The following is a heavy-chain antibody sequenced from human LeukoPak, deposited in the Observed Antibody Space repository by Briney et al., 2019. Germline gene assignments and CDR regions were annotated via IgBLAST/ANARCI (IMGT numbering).Heavy chain of an antibody. CDR3: AKLLRPYYYYYMDV. Sequence: GGSLRLSCAASGFTFSSYWMHWVRQAPGKGLVWVSRINSDGSSTSYADSVRGRFTISRDNAKNTLYLQMNSLGAEDTAVYYCAKLLRPYYYYYMDVWGKGTTVTVSS. CDR2: INSDGSST. CDR1: GFTFSSYW. D-gene: IGHD2-21*02. V-gene: IGHV3-74*01. J-gene: IGHJ6*03.